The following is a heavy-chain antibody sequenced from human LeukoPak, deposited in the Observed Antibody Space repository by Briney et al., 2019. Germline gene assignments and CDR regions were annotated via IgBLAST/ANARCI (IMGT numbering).Heavy chain of an antibody. D-gene: IGHD2-15*01. V-gene: IGHV3-30-3*01. CDR3: ARDNQANTPRWSSGLAY. CDR2: ISYDGNNK. Sequence: PGRSLRLSCAASGFTFSSYAMHWVRQAPDEGLEWVAVISYDGNNKDYADSVKGRFTISRDNSKNTLYLQMNSLRAEDTAVYYCARDNQANTPRWSSGLAYWGQGTLVTVSS. CDR1: GFTFSSYA. J-gene: IGHJ4*02.